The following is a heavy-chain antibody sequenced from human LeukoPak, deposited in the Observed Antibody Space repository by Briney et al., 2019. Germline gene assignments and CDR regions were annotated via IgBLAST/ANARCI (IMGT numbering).Heavy chain of an antibody. Sequence: SETLSLTCNVSGGSISNYYWNWIRQPAGKGLEWIGRIYTSGSTNYNPSLKSRVTISVDTSKNQFSLKLSSVTAADTAVYYCARGSPDYGDYIIFDYWGQGTLVTVSS. J-gene: IGHJ4*02. CDR3: ARGSPDYGDYIIFDY. D-gene: IGHD4-17*01. CDR2: IYTSGST. V-gene: IGHV4-4*07. CDR1: GGSISNYY.